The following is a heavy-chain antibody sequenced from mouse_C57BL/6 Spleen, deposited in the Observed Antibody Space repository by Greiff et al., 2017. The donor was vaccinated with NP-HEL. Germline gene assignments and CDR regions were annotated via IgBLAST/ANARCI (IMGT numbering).Heavy chain of an antibody. V-gene: IGHV1-80*01. CDR2: IYPGDGDT. Sequence: VQLQQSGAELVKPGASVKISCKASGYAFSSYWMNWVKQRPGKGLEWIGQIYPGDGDTNYNGKFKGKATLTADKSSSTAYMQLSSLTSEDSAVYLCARSGWEGRYFDYWGQGTTLTVSS. J-gene: IGHJ2*01. D-gene: IGHD1-1*02. CDR3: ARSGWEGRYFDY. CDR1: GYAFSSYW.